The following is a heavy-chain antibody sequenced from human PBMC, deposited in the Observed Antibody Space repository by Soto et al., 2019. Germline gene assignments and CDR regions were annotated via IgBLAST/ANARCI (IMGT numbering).Heavy chain of an antibody. Sequence: QVQLVQSGAEVKKPGASVKVSCKASGYTFTNYDINWVRQATGQGLEWMGWINPDSGNTGYALNVHGRVTMTRNKSISTAYMDLSRLRFEATAVYYWARGARNDSGVAGIVDYWEQGTLVTVSS. D-gene: IGHD6-19*01. V-gene: IGHV1-8*01. CDR1: GYTFTNYD. CDR3: ARGARNDSGVAGIVDY. CDR2: INPDSGNT. J-gene: IGHJ4*02.